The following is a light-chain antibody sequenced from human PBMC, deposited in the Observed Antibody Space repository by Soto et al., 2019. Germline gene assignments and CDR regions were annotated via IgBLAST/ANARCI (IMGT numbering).Light chain of an antibody. CDR3: QQYDNLPPQYT. J-gene: IGKJ2*01. CDR1: QDISNY. Sequence: DIQMTQSPSSLSASVGDRVTITCQASQDISNYLNWYQQKPGKAPKLLIYDASKLETWVPSRFSGSGSGTDFTFTISSLQPEDIATYNCQQYDNLPPQYTFGQGTKLEIK. CDR2: DAS. V-gene: IGKV1-33*01.